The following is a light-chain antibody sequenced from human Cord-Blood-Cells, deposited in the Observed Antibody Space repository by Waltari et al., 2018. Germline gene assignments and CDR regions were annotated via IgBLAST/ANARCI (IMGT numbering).Light chain of an antibody. CDR2: AAS. CDR1: QSISSY. Sequence: LSASVGDRVTITCRASQSISSYLNWYQQKPGKAPKLLIYAASSLQSGVPSRFSGSGSGTDFTLTISSLQPEDFATYYCQQSYSTPPSFGQGTKLEIK. J-gene: IGKJ2*03. CDR3: QQSYSTPPS. V-gene: IGKV1-39*01.